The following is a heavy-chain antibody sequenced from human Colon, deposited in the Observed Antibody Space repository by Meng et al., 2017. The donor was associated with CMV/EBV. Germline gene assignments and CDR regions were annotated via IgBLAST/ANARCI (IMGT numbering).Heavy chain of an antibody. CDR2: TSKTGYIK. CDR1: GLIFGDYD. D-gene: IGHD3-16*01. CDR3: ARGMFVGVPDYIDY. Sequence: ASGLIFGDYDMHWVRQVPGKGLEWVAVTSKTGYIKLYADSVKGRFTISRDNSKNTLSLQMNSLRHEDSALYYCARGMFVGVPDYIDYWGQGTLVTVSS. J-gene: IGHJ4*02. V-gene: IGHV3-30*14.